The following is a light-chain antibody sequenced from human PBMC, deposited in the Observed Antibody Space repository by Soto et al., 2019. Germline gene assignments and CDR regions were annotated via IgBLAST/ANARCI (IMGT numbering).Light chain of an antibody. Sequence: EIVLTQSPATLSLYQGERATLSCRASQSVRNDLVWYHQKPGQAPRVLIYSASNRATGIPARFSGSGSGTDFTLTISSREPEDVAVYYCQQRTNWPPTFGGGTKVEMK. V-gene: IGKV3-11*01. CDR1: QSVRND. CDR2: SAS. J-gene: IGKJ4*01. CDR3: QQRTNWPPT.